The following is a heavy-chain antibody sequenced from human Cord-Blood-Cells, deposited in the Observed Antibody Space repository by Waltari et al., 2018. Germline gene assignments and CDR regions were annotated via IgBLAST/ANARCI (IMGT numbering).Heavy chain of an antibody. CDR2: IKQDGSEK. J-gene: IGHJ4*02. V-gene: IGHV3-7*01. CDR3: AREGIAAACTSDY. Sequence: EVQLVESGGGLVQPGGSLSCSCAASGFTLCTCCMSWVRQAPGKGMEWVANIKQDGSEKYYVDSLKGRFTISRDNAKNSLYLQMNSLRAEDTAVYYCAREGIAAACTSDYWGQGTLVTVSS. CDR1: GFTLCTCC. D-gene: IGHD6-13*01.